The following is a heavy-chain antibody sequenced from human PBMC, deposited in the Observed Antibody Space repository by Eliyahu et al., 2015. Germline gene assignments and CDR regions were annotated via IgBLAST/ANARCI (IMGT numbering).Heavy chain of an antibody. CDR1: GGSISSYY. CDR2: IYYSGST. Sequence: QVQLQESGPGLVKPSETLSLTCTVSGGSISSYYWSWIRQPPGKGLEWIGYIYYSGSTNYNPSLKSRVTISVDTSKNQFSLKLSSVTAADTAVYYCARSTRRWSSSWSINWFDPWGQGTLVTVSS. D-gene: IGHD6-13*01. V-gene: IGHV4-59*01. J-gene: IGHJ5*02. CDR3: ARSTRRWSSSWSINWFDP.